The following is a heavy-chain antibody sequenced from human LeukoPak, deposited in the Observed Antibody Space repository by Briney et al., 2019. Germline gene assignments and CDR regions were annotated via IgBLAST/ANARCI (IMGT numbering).Heavy chain of an antibody. J-gene: IGHJ4*02. D-gene: IGHD3-3*01. V-gene: IGHV3-53*01. CDR3: ASLEGGPSDGR. CDR1: GFPVRSRY. CDR2: ICSGGTT. Sequence: PGGSLRLSCEVSGFPVRSRYMTWVRQPPGKGLECVAVICSGGTTYHIDSVKGRFTISRDISKSTMYLEMNNLRVEDTAIYYCASLEGGPSDGRWGQGTLVTVSS.